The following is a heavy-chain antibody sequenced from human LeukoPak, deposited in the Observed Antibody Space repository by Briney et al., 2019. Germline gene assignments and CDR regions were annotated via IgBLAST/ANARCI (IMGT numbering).Heavy chain of an antibody. Sequence: GGSLRLSCAASGFTFSTYGMHWVRQAPGKGLEWVAVIWYDGSEKYYADSVKGRFTISRDNSKNTMYLQMNSLRAEDTAIYYCARDRWFGDEDSFDIWGQGTMVTVSS. J-gene: IGHJ3*02. V-gene: IGHV3-33*01. CDR1: GFTFSTYG. CDR2: IWYDGSEK. D-gene: IGHD3-10*01. CDR3: ARDRWFGDEDSFDI.